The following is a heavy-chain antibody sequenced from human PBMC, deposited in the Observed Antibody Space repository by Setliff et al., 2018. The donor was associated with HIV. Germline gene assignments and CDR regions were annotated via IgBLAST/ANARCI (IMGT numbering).Heavy chain of an antibody. CDR3: AREIEQWLVDY. CDR1: GYTFTSYY. CDR2: INPSGGNR. V-gene: IGHV1-46*01. D-gene: IGHD6-19*01. Sequence: EASVKVSCKASGYTFTSYYMHWVRQAPGQGLEWMGIINPSGGNRNYAQKLQGRVTMTTDTSTSTAYMELRRLRSDDTAVYYCAREIEQWLVDYWGQGTLVTVSS. J-gene: IGHJ4*02.